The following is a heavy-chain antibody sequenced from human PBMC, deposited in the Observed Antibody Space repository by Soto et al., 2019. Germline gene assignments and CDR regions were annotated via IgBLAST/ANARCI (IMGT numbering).Heavy chain of an antibody. CDR3: ARDRSRTGPYCSGGSCYLFDY. J-gene: IGHJ4*02. CDR1: GYSFGAYW. V-gene: IGHV5-51*01. D-gene: IGHD2-15*01. CDR2: IFPGDSDT. Sequence: PGESLKISCQGSGYSFGAYWIGWVRQMPGKGLEWMGIIFPGDSDTRYRPSFQGQVTISVDTSTSTVYMELSSLRSEDTAVYYCARDRSRTGPYCSGGSCYLFDYWGQGTLVTVSS.